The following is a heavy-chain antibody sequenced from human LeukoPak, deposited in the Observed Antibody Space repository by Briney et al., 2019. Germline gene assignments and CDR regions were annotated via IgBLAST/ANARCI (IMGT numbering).Heavy chain of an antibody. Sequence: GGSLRLSCAASGFTFSSYAMHWVPQAQGKGLEWVAVMSYDGSNKYYADSVKGRFTISRDNSKNTLYLQMNSLTAEDTAVYYCARGPSIAVADNWFDPWGQGTLVTVSS. CDR1: GFTFSSYA. D-gene: IGHD6-19*01. CDR3: ARGPSIAVADNWFDP. CDR2: MSYDGSNK. V-gene: IGHV3-30*04. J-gene: IGHJ5*02.